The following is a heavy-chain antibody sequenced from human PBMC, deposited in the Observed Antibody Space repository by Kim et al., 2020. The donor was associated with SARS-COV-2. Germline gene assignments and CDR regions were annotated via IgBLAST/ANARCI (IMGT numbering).Heavy chain of an antibody. CDR2: IYYSGST. CDR1: GGSVSSGSYY. CDR3: ARLVVAANDDY. D-gene: IGHD2-15*01. V-gene: IGHV4-61*01. J-gene: IGHJ4*02. Sequence: SETLSLTCTVSGGSVSSGSYYWSWIRQPPGKGLEWIGYIYYSGSTNYNPSLKSRVTISVDTSKNQFSLQLSSVTAADTAVYYCARLVVAANDDYWGQGTLVTVSS.